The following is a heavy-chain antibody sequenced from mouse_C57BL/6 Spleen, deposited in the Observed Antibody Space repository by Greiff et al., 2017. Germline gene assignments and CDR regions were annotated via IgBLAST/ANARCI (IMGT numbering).Heavy chain of an antibody. D-gene: IGHD1-1*01. Sequence: QVQLQQPGAELVKPGASVKMSCKASGYTFTSYWITWVKQRPGQGLEWIGDIYPGSGSTNYNEKFKSKATLTVDTSSSTAYMQLSSLTSEDSAVYYCARGYYVHEELFDYWGQGTTRTVSS. CDR1: GYTFTSYW. J-gene: IGHJ2*01. V-gene: IGHV1-55*01. CDR3: ARGYYVHEELFDY. CDR2: IYPGSGST.